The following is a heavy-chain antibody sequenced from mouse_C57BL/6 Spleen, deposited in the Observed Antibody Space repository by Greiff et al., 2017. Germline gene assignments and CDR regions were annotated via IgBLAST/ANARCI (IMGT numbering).Heavy chain of an antibody. Sequence: EVKLMESGPGLVKPSQSLSLTCSVTGYSITSGYYWNWIRQFPGNKLEWMGYISYDGSNNYNPSLKNRISITRDTSKNQFFLKLNSVTTEDTATYYCAREGSYDYETPLWYFDVWGTGTTVTVSS. D-gene: IGHD2-4*01. V-gene: IGHV3-6*01. CDR1: GYSITSGYY. CDR2: ISYDGSN. J-gene: IGHJ1*03. CDR3: AREGSYDYETPLWYFDV.